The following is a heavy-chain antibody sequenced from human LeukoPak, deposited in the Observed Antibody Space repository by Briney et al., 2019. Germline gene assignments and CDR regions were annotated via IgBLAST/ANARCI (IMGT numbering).Heavy chain of an antibody. CDR2: ISGDGVSP. CDR1: GFTFNNYA. D-gene: IGHD4/OR15-4a*01. J-gene: IGHJ4*02. CDR3: ARDPGAFPYFFDC. Sequence: GGSLRLSCAASGFTFNNYALTWVRQTPGKGLECVSAISGDGVSPYYADSVRGRFTISRDNSKNTLYLQMNSLRVEDTGVYFCARDPGAFPYFFDCWGQGTLVTVSS. V-gene: IGHV3-23*01.